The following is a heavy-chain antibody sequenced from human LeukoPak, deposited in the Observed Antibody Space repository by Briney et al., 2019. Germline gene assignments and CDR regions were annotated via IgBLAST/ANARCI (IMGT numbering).Heavy chain of an antibody. D-gene: IGHD5-12*01. V-gene: IGHV1-69*04. Sequence: LVKVSCKASGGTFSSYAISWVRQAPGQGLEWMGRIIPILGIANYAQKFQGRVTITADKSTSTAYMELSSLRSEDTAAYYCARVGGYSGYDVLDYWGQGTLVTVSS. CDR1: GGTFSSYA. CDR3: ARVGGYSGYDVLDY. CDR2: IIPILGIA. J-gene: IGHJ4*02.